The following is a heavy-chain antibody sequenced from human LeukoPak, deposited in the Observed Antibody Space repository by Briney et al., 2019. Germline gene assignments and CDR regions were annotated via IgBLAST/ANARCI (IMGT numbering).Heavy chain of an antibody. CDR3: AKDPRRYSSSSQGEFDY. V-gene: IGHV3-23*01. CDR2: ISGSGGST. D-gene: IGHD6-6*01. J-gene: IGHJ4*02. CDR1: GFTFSSYA. Sequence: GGSLRLSCAASGFTFSSYAMSWVRQPPGKGLEWVAAISGSGGSTYYADSVKGRFTISRDNSKNTLYLQMNSLRAEDTAVYYCAKDPRRYSSSSQGEFDYWGQGTLVTVSS.